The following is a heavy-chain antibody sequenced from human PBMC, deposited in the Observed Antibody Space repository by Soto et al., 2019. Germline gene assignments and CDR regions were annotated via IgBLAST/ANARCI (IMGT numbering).Heavy chain of an antibody. CDR2: IYYSGST. CDR1: GGSISSYY. CDR3: ARAGSGWYMDYFDY. V-gene: IGHV4-59*01. J-gene: IGHJ4*02. Sequence: SETLSLTCTVSGGSISSYYWSWIRQPPGKGLEWIGYIYYSGSTNYNPSLKSRVTISVDTSKNQFSLKLSSVTAADTAVYYCARAGSGWYMDYFDYWGQGTLVTVSS. D-gene: IGHD6-19*01.